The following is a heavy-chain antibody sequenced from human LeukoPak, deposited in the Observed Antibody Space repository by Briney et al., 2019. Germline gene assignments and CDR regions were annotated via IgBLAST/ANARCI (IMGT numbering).Heavy chain of an antibody. CDR2: IWYDGSNK. V-gene: IGHV3-30*02. D-gene: IGHD1-1*01. CDR3: FFPGVTGKVY. Sequence: GGSLRLSCAASGFTFSSYGMHWGRQAPGKGLEWVAVIWYDGSNKYYADSVKGRFTISRDNSKDTLYLQMNSLRAEDTAVYYCFFPGVTGKVYWGQGTLVTVSS. CDR1: GFTFSSYG. J-gene: IGHJ4*02.